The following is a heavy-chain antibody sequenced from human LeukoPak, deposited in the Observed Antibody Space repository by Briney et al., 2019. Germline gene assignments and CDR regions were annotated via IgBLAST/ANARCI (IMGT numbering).Heavy chain of an antibody. CDR3: AGIDQDRGTLGIVGSNGYFDY. Sequence: ASVKVSCKASGYTFTSYYMHWVRQAPGQGLEWMGIINPSGGSTSYAQKFQGRVTMTRDTSTSTVYMELSSLRSEDTAVYYCAGIDQDRGTLGIVGSNGYFDYWGQGTLVTVSS. V-gene: IGHV1-46*03. J-gene: IGHJ4*02. CDR2: INPSGGST. D-gene: IGHD1-26*01. CDR1: GYTFTSYY.